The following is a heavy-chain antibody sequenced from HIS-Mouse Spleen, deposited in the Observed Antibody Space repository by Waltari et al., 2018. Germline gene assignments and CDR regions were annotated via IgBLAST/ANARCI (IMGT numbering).Heavy chain of an antibody. V-gene: IGHV2-70*15. CDR1: GFSLSTSGMC. J-gene: IGHJ4*02. D-gene: IGHD6-19*01. CDR3: ARIAEGYSSGWYAFDY. Sequence: QVTLRESGPALVKPTQTLTLTCTFSGFSLSTSGMCVSWIRPAPGKALEWLARIDWDDDKYYSTSLKTRLTISKDTSKNQVVLTMTNMDPVDTATYYCARIAEGYSSGWYAFDYWGQGTLVTVSS. CDR2: IDWDDDK.